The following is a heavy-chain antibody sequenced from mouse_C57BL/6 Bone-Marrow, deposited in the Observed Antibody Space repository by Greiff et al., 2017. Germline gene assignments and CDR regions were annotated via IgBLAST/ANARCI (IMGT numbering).Heavy chain of an antibody. J-gene: IGHJ3*01. CDR3: AREVYGNYGWGFAY. CDR1: GFTFSSYA. D-gene: IGHD2-10*02. CDR2: ISDGGSYT. Sequence: EVQLVESGGGLVKPGGSLKLSCAASGFTFSSYAMSWVRQTPEKRLEWVATISDGGSYTYYPDNVKGRFTISRDNAKNNLYLQMSHLKSEDTAMYYCAREVYGNYGWGFAYWGQGTLVTVSA. V-gene: IGHV5-4*01.